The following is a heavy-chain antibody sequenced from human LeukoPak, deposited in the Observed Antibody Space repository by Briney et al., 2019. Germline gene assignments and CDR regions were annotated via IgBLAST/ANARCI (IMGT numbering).Heavy chain of an antibody. CDR1: GGSFSGYY. D-gene: IGHD3-10*01. CDR3: ARESTYYYGSGSYQIDY. V-gene: IGHV4-34*01. Sequence: PSETLSLTCAVYGGSFSGYYWSWVRQPPGKGLEWIGEINHSGSTNYNPSLKSRVTMSVDTSKNQFSLKLSSVTAADTAVYYCARESTYYYGSGSYQIDYWGQGTLVTVSS. J-gene: IGHJ4*02. CDR2: INHSGST.